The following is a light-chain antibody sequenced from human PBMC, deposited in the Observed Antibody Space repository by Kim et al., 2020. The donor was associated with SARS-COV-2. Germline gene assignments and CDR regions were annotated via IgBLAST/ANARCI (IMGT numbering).Light chain of an antibody. CDR3: AAWDDSLSGPGV. Sequence: ELTQPPSASGTPGQRVTISCSGSSSNIGSNYVYWYQQLPGTAPKLLIYRNNQRPSGVPDRFSGSKSGTSASLAISGLRSEDEADYYCAAWDDSLSGPGVFGGGTQLTVL. CDR2: RNN. CDR1: SSNIGSNY. J-gene: IGLJ2*01. V-gene: IGLV1-47*01.